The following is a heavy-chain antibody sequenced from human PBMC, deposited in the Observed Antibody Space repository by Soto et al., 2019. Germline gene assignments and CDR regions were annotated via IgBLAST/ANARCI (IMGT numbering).Heavy chain of an antibody. V-gene: IGHV6-1*01. D-gene: IGHD3-22*01. CDR3: ARENGYYHDSSGPFDY. J-gene: IGHJ4*02. Sequence: SQTLSLTCGISGDGGCSNSAAGNWIRQSPSRGLEWLGRTYYRSQWVNDDAGSVRSRISSKPDTSKNQFSLDLDSVTPEDTAVYYCARENGYYHDSSGPFDYWGLGTLVTVSS. CDR2: TYYRSQWVN. CDR1: GDGGCSNSAA.